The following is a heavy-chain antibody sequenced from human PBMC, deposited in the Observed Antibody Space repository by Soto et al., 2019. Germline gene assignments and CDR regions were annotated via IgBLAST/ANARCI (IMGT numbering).Heavy chain of an antibody. D-gene: IGHD2-2*01. CDR3: ARDLGIVVVPGAIGCDY. J-gene: IGHJ4*02. Sequence: ASVKVSCKASGYTFTGYYMHWVRQAPGQGLEWMGWINPNSGGTNYAQKFQGRVTMTRDTSISTAYMELSRLRSDDTAVYYCARDLGIVVVPGAIGCDYWGQGTLVTVS. V-gene: IGHV1-2*02. CDR1: GYTFTGYY. CDR2: INPNSGGT.